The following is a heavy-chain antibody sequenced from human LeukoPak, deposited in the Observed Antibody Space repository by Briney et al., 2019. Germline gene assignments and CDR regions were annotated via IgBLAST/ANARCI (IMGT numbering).Heavy chain of an antibody. CDR2: INHSGST. Sequence: PSETLSLTCAVYGGSFSGYYWSWIRQPPGEGLEWIGEINHSGSTNYNPSLKSRVTISVDTSKNQFSLKLSSVTAADTAVYYCARVRPSTYYDYVWGSYCDGCDAFDIWGQGTMVTVSS. J-gene: IGHJ3*02. CDR3: ARVRPSTYYDYVWGSYCDGCDAFDI. V-gene: IGHV4-34*01. D-gene: IGHD3-16*01. CDR1: GGSFSGYY.